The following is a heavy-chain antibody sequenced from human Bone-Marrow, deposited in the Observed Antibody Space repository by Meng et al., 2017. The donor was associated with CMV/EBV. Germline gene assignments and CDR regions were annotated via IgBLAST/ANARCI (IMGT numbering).Heavy chain of an antibody. Sequence: YGGSFSGYYWSWIRQPPGKGLEWIGEINHGGSTNYNPSLKSRVTISVDTSKNQFSLKLSSVTAADTAVYYCARGRTRAWYSSGWYFDYWGQGTLVTVSS. CDR2: INHGGST. V-gene: IGHV4-34*01. J-gene: IGHJ4*02. D-gene: IGHD6-19*01. CDR1: GGSFSGYY. CDR3: ARGRTRAWYSSGWYFDY.